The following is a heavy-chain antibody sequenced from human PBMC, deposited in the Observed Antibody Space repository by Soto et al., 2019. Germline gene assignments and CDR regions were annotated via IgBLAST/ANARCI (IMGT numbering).Heavy chain of an antibody. CDR1: GGTFSSYA. CDR3: ARSQGSSTSLEIYYYYYYGMDV. CDR2: IIPISGTA. D-gene: IGHD2-2*01. V-gene: IGHV1-69*01. J-gene: IGHJ6*02. Sequence: QVQLVQSGAEVKKPGSSVKVSCKASGGTFSSYAISWVRQAPGQGLEWMGGIIPISGTANYAQKFQGRATITADESTSTAYMELSSLRSEDPAVYYCARSQGSSTSLEIYYYYYYGMDVWGQGTTVTVSS.